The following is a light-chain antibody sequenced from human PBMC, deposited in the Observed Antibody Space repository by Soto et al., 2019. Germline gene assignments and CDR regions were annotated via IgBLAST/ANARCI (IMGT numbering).Light chain of an antibody. Sequence: QMTQSTSTLSAFVGVTVTVSCRASQSVTGSLASDQQKPEEAPKLQIYDAPALPRGVPATFSGSGSGTKLTLTIASLQPADFATYYYQQYETFSGTFGPEGKVDIK. CDR3: QQYETFSGT. J-gene: IGKJ1*01. CDR2: DAP. CDR1: QSVTGS. V-gene: IGKV1-5*01.